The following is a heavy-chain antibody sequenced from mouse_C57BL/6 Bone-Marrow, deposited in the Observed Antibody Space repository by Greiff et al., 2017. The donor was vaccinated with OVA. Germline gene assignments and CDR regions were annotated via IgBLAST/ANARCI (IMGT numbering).Heavy chain of an antibody. CDR2: IFPGSGST. V-gene: IGHV1-75*01. CDR3: ARGGGRWCAY. CDR1: GYTFTDYY. J-gene: IGHJ3*01. Sequence: QVQLKQSGPELVKPGASVKISCKASGYTFTDYYINWVKQRPGQGLEWIGWIFPGSGSTYYNEKFKGKATLTVDKSSSTAYMLLSGLTSEDSAVYFCARGGGRWCAYWGQGTLVTVSA.